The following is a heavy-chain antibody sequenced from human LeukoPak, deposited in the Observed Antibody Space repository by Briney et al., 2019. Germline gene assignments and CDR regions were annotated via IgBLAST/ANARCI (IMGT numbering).Heavy chain of an antibody. CDR1: GYTFTSYG. D-gene: IGHD1-26*01. CDR3: ARDGGSYYTDFDY. J-gene: IGHJ4*02. V-gene: IGHV1-2*02. Sequence: ASVKVSCKASGYTFTSYGISWVRQAPGQGLEWMGWINPNSGGTNYAQKFQGRVTMTRDTSISTAYMELSRLRSDDTAVYYCARDGGSYYTDFDYWGQGTLVTVSS. CDR2: INPNSGGT.